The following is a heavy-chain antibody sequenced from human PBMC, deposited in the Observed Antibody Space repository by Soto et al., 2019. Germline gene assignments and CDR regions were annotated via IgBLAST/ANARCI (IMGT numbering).Heavy chain of an antibody. CDR1: GFTFSSYG. CDR2: ILHDGSDK. J-gene: IGHJ4*02. D-gene: IGHD3-10*01. CDR3: AKAGGGFGDFVHH. V-gene: IGHV3-30*18. Sequence: SLRLSCAASGFTFSSYGMHWVRQAPGKGLEWVTGILHDGSDKYYADSVKGRFTISRENSKNTLYLQMNSLRTEDSAVYYCAKAGGGFGDFVHHWGQGTPVTVSS.